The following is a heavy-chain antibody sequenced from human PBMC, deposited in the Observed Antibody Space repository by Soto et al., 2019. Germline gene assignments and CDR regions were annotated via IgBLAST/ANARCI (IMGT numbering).Heavy chain of an antibody. Sequence: SGPTLVNPTQTLTLTCTFSGFSLSTSGVGVGWIRQPPGKALEWLALIYWNDDQRYSPSLKNRLTITKDTSKNQVVLTMTHMDPVDTATYYCAHSVDSSAPEYWGQGTLVTVSS. J-gene: IGHJ4*02. D-gene: IGHD3-10*01. V-gene: IGHV2-5*01. CDR3: AHSVDSSAPEY. CDR1: GFSLSTSGVG. CDR2: IYWNDDQ.